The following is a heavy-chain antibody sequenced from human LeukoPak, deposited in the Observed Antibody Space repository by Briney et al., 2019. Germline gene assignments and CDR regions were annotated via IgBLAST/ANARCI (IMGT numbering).Heavy chain of an antibody. D-gene: IGHD1-26*01. V-gene: IGHV1-18*01. J-gene: IGHJ4*02. CDR3: ARLGATTFFFDY. CDR2: INAYTGNT. CDR1: GYTFTSYG. Sequence: EASVKVSCKASGYTFTSYGISWVRQAPGQGLEWMGWINAYTGNTNYAQKLQGRVTMTTDTSTSTAYMELRSLRSDDTAVYYCARLGATTFFFDYWGQGTLVTVSS.